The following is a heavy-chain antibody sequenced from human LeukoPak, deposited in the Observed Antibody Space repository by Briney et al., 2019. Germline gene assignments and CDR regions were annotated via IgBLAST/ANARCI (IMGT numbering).Heavy chain of an antibody. CDR1: GYTLTELS. Sequence: ASVKVSCKVSGYTLTELSMHWVRQAPGKGLEWMGGFDPEDGETIYAQKFQGRVTMTEDTSTDTAYMELRSLRSEDTAVYYCASPSSSSSYYYYYRDVWGKGTTVTLSS. J-gene: IGHJ6*03. CDR2: FDPEDGET. D-gene: IGHD6-6*01. V-gene: IGHV1-24*01. CDR3: ASPSSSSSYYYYYRDV.